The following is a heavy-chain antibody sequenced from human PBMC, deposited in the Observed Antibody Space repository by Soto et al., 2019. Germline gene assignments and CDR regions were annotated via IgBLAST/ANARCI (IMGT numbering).Heavy chain of an antibody. Sequence: PSETLSLTCTVSGGSISTGGWYWIWIRQDPGKGLDGIGNIYRSGNTYYNLSLKSSLTISVSTSKNHFSLMVDSVAAADTAVYYCARARFQVLYGKPYFDSWGQGTMVTVYS. J-gene: IGHJ4*02. CDR3: ARARFQVLYGKPYFDS. CDR2: IYRSGNT. D-gene: IGHD2-2*02. V-gene: IGHV4-31*03. CDR1: GGSISTGGWY.